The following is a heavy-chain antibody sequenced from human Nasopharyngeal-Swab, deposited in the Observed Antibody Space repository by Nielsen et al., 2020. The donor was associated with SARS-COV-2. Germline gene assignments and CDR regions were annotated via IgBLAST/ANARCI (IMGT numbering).Heavy chain of an antibody. CDR2: IWYDGTNK. V-gene: IGHV3-33*03. Sequence: GGSLRLSCAASGFTFSNYGMHWVRQAPGKGLERVAAIWYDGTNKYYLDSVKDRFTISRDNSKNTVYLQMNSLRAEDTAVYYCVRWSGGWAFDIGGQGTMVTVSS. J-gene: IGHJ3*02. D-gene: IGHD2-15*01. CDR1: GFTFSNYG. CDR3: VRWSGGWAFDI.